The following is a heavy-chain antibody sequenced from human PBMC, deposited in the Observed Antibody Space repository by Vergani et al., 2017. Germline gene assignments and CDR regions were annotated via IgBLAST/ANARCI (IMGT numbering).Heavy chain of an antibody. V-gene: IGHV3-33*01. D-gene: IGHD1-1*01. Sequence: QVQLVESEGGVVQPGRSLTLSCVASGFTFSSHGMHWVRQAPGKGLEWLAVIWYDGSNKYYGESVKCRFTISRDNSKNTLYLQMNSLRVDDTAVYYCARWGNEKRLDSGGQGTLVTVSS. CDR1: GFTFSSHG. J-gene: IGHJ5*01. CDR2: IWYDGSNK. CDR3: ARWGNEKRLDS.